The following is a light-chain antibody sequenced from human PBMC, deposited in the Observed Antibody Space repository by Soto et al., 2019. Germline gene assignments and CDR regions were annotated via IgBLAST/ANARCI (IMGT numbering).Light chain of an antibody. V-gene: IGLV2-14*03. Sequence: QSALTQPASVSGSPGQSIAISCTGTSSDVGAYDFVSWYQQHPDKAPKLLIYEVSNRPSGVSDRFSGSKSVNTATLTISGLQAEDEDDYYCSSHTTSNTRVFGTGTKLTVL. CDR3: SSHTTSNTRV. J-gene: IGLJ1*01. CDR2: EVS. CDR1: SSDVGAYDF.